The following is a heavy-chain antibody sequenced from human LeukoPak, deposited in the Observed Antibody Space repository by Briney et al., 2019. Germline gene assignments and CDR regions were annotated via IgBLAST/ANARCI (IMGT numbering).Heavy chain of an antibody. CDR1: GYTFTGYY. Sequence: ASVKVSCKASGYTFTGYYMHWVRQAPGQGLEWMGWINPNSGGTNYAQKFQGWVTMTRDTSISTAYMELSRLRSDDTAVYYCARGREDGYKAPDGYWGQGTLVTVSS. CDR2: INPNSGGT. D-gene: IGHD5-24*01. J-gene: IGHJ4*02. V-gene: IGHV1-2*04. CDR3: ARGREDGYKAPDGY.